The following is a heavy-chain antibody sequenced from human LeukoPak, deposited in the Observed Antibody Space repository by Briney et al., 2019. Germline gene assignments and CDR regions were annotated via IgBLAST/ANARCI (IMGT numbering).Heavy chain of an antibody. J-gene: IGHJ4*02. V-gene: IGHV1-2*02. CDR3: ASGKYIVATLLGPLNY. CDR1: GYTLTGYY. Sequence: GASVKVSCKASGYTLTGYYMHWVRQAPGQGLEWMGWINPNSGGTNYAQKFQGRVTMTRDTSISTAYMELSRLRSDDTAVYYCASGKYIVATLLGPLNYWGQGTLVTVSS. D-gene: IGHD5-12*01. CDR2: INPNSGGT.